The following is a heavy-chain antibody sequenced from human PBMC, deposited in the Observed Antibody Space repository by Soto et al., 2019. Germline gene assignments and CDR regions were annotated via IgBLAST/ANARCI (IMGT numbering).Heavy chain of an antibody. D-gene: IGHD5-12*01. CDR2: ISTYSGDT. J-gene: IGHJ5*02. CDR1: GYTFFTYD. V-gene: IGHV1-18*01. Sequence: HVHLVQSGVEVKTTGASVKVSCQASGYTFFTYDISWVRQAPGQGLEWMGWISTYSGDTKYAQKFQGRVTMTTDTSTTTAYLELRSLRSDDTAVYYCARHHGPTTSENWFAPWGQGTLVTVSS. CDR3: ARHHGPTTSENWFAP.